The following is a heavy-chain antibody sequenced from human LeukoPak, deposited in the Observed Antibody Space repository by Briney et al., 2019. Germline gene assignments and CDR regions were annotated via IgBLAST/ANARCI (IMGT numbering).Heavy chain of an antibody. CDR1: GFTFSGSA. Sequence: GSLRLSCAASGFTFSGSAMHWVRQASGKGLEWVGRIRSKANSYATAYAASVKGRFTISRDDSKNTAYLQMNSLKTEDTAVYYCTRLSFTVSAAGSHWYYYHYMDVWGKGTTVTVSS. D-gene: IGHD6-13*01. CDR3: TRLSFTVSAAGSHWYYYHYMDV. J-gene: IGHJ6*03. CDR2: IRSKANSYAT. V-gene: IGHV3-73*01.